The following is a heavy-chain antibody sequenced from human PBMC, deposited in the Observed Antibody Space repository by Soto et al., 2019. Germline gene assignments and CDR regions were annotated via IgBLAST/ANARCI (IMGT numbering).Heavy chain of an antibody. CDR3: VRGIGYYPEYFQH. Sequence: PSQTLSLTCAISGDSVSSNSAAWSWIRQSPSRGLEWLGRTYYRSKWYNDYAVSVKSRITISPDTSKNQFSLQLRSVTPEDTAVYYCVRGIGYYPEYFQHWGQGTLVTVSS. CDR2: TYYRSKWYN. D-gene: IGHD3-3*01. CDR1: GDSVSSNSAA. V-gene: IGHV6-1*01. J-gene: IGHJ1*01.